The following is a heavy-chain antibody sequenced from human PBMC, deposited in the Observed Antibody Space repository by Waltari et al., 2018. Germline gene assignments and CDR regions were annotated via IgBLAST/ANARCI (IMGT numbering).Heavy chain of an antibody. CDR3: ARTADTVFNYYYYYYMDV. V-gene: IGHV4-59*01. D-gene: IGHD5-18*01. CDR2: IYYSGST. CDR1: GGSISSYY. J-gene: IGHJ6*03. Sequence: QVQLQESGPGLVKPSETLSLTCTVSGGSISSYYWSWIRTPPGQGLEWIGYIYYSGSTNYNPSLKSRVTISVDTSKNQFSLKLSSVTAADTAVYYCARTADTVFNYYYYYYMDVWGKGTTVTVSS.